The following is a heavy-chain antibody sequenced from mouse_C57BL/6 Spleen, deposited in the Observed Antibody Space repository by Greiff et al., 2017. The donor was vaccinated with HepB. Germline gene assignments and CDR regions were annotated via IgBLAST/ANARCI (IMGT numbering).Heavy chain of an antibody. CDR1: GYTFTSYW. D-gene: IGHD1-1*01. V-gene: IGHV1-50*01. CDR2: IDPSDSYT. CDR3: ARYYGSSSWYFDV. Sequence: QVQLQQPGAELVKPGASVKLSCKASGYTFTSYWMQWVKQRPGQGLEWIGEIDPSDSYTNYNQKFKGKATLTVDTSSSTAYMQLSSLTSEDSAVYYCARYYGSSSWYFDVWGKGTTVTVSS. J-gene: IGHJ1*03.